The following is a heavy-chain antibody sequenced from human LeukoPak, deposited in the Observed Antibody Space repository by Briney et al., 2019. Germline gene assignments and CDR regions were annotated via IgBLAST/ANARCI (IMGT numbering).Heavy chain of an antibody. D-gene: IGHD6-6*01. V-gene: IGHV4-59*01. CDR2: IYYSGST. CDR3: ARVGSSSLLWFDP. CDR1: DGSISSYY. Sequence: SETLSLTCTVSDGSISSYYWSWIRQPPGKGLEWIGYIYYSGSTNYNPSLKSRVTISVDTSKDQFSLKLSSVTAADTAVYYCARVGSSSLLWFDPWGQGTLVTVSS. J-gene: IGHJ5*02.